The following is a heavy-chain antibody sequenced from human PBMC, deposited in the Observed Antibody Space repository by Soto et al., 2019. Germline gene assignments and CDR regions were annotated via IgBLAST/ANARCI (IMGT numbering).Heavy chain of an antibody. J-gene: IGHJ5*02. CDR3: ARLHDFWXGXXSNWFDP. CDR1: GGSISSSSYY. Sequence: QLQLQESGPGLVKPSETLSLTCTVSGGSISSSSYYWGWIRXPPGKGLXWIGSIYYSGSTYYNPSLKSRVTISVDTSKXQXSLKXXXVTXADTAXYXXARLHDFWXGXXSNWFDPWGQGTLVTVSS. CDR2: IYYSGST. V-gene: IGHV4-39*01. D-gene: IGHD3-3*01.